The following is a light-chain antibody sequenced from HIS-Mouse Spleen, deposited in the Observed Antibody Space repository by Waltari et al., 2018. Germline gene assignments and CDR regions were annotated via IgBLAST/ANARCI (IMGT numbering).Light chain of an antibody. CDR2: DVS. CDR1: SSYVGGYNY. J-gene: IGLJ3*02. CDR3: CSYAGSYTWV. V-gene: IGLV2-11*01. Sequence: QSALTQPRSVSGSPGQSVTISCTGTSSYVGGYNYVPWYQQHPGKAPKLMIYDVSKRPSGVPDRFSGSKSGNTASLTISGLQAEDEADYYCCSYAGSYTWVFGGGTKLTVL.